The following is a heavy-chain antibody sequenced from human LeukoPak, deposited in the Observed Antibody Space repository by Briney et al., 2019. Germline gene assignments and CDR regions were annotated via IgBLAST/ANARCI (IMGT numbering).Heavy chain of an antibody. CDR2: ITGSGGTT. J-gene: IGHJ4*02. CDR1: GFSFPYG. D-gene: IGHD3-22*01. CDR3: ARAYGSSGYYQLPIDY. Sequence: PGGSLRLSCEASGFSFPYGMSWVRQAPGKGLEWVSGITGSGGTTHHADSVKGRFTISRDNSKNTLFLQMNSLRVEDTALYYCARAYGSSGYYQLPIDYWGQGTLVTVSS. V-gene: IGHV3-23*01.